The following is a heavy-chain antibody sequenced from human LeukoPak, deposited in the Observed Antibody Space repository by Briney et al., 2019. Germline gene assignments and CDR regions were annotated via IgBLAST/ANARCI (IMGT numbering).Heavy chain of an antibody. D-gene: IGHD2-2*01. CDR1: GGSFSGYY. CDR3: ARKDGQEGVVVVPAATLDY. J-gene: IGHJ4*02. V-gene: IGHV4-34*01. Sequence: SETLSLTCAVHGGSFSGYYWSWIRQPPGKGLEWIGEINHSGSTNYNPSLKSRVTISVDTSKNQFSLKLSSVTAADTAVYYCARKDGQEGVVVVPAATLDYWGQGTLVTVSS. CDR2: INHSGST.